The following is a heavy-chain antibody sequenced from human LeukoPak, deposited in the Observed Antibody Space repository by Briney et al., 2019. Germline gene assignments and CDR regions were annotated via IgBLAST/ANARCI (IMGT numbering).Heavy chain of an antibody. CDR2: IRYDGSNK. CDR3: AKVRSIAAAGLDY. D-gene: IGHD6-13*01. Sequence: PGGSLRLSCAASGFTFSSYGMHWVRQAPGKGLEWVAFIRYDGSNKYYADSVKGRFTISRDNSKNTLYLQMNSLRAEDTAVYYCAKVRSIAAAGLDYWGQGTLVTVSS. CDR1: GFTFSSYG. J-gene: IGHJ4*02. V-gene: IGHV3-30*02.